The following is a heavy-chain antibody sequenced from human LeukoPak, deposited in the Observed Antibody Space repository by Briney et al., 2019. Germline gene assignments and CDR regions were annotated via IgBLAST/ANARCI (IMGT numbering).Heavy chain of an antibody. D-gene: IGHD2-15*01. CDR1: GGSISSYY. Sequence: PSETLSLTCTVSGGSISSYYWSWIRQPPGKGLEWIGYIYYSGSTNYNPSLKSRVTISVDTSKNQSSLKLSSVTAADTAVYYCASSPVGYCSGGSCPNWFDPWGQGTLVTVSS. CDR2: IYYSGST. V-gene: IGHV4-59*01. J-gene: IGHJ5*02. CDR3: ASSPVGYCSGGSCPNWFDP.